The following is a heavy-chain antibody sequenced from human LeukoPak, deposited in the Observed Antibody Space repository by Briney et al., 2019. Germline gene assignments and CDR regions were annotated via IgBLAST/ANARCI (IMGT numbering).Heavy chain of an antibody. J-gene: IGHJ4*02. Sequence: PSETLSLTCGVSGYSISSGFYWGWIRQPPGKGLQWIGSLYYTGSAEYNPSLKSRLTMSMDKSKNQFSLKLNSVTAADTAVYYCARQWSGYNFDYWGQGTLVTVSS. V-gene: IGHV4-38-2*01. CDR2: LYYTGSA. CDR1: GYSISSGFY. CDR3: ARQWSGYNFDY. D-gene: IGHD5-24*01.